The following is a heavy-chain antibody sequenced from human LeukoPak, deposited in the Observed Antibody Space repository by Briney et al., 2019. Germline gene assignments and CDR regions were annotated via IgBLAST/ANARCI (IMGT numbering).Heavy chain of an antibody. D-gene: IGHD2-21*01. CDR2: IKQDGSEN. J-gene: IGHJ3*02. CDR1: GFTFSSYW. CDR3: ARDMGSVVVIAIRGAFDI. Sequence: GGSLRLSCAASGFTFSSYWMSWVRQAPGKGLEWVANIKQDGSENYYVDSVKGRFTISRDNSKNTLYLQMNSLRAEDTAVYYCARDMGSVVVIAIRGAFDIWGQGTMVTVSS. V-gene: IGHV3-7*01.